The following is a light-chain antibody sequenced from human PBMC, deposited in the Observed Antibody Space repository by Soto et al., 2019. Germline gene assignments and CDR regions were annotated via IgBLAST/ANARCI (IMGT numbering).Light chain of an antibody. CDR3: AAWDDSLSGPV. CDR1: RASIGSNT. Sequence: QSVLTQPPSASGTPGQRVTISCSGSRASIGSNTVTWYQHLPGVAPKLLVYNNNQRPSGVPDRFSGSKSDTSASLAISGLQFEDEAVYYCAAWDDSLSGPVFGGGTQLTVL. V-gene: IGLV1-44*01. CDR2: NNN. J-gene: IGLJ7*01.